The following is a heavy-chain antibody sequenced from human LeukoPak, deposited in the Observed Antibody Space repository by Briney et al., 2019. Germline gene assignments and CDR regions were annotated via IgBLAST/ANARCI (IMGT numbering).Heavy chain of an antibody. D-gene: IGHD6-13*01. CDR2: ISGSGRSP. CDR1: GSTFSNYA. V-gene: IGHV3-23*01. J-gene: IGHJ4*02. CDR3: ARQGILAAHSPDF. Sequence: GGSLRLSCAASGSTFSNYAMTWVRQAPGKGLEWVSAISGSGRSPYHADSVKGRFTISRDNSKNTLYLQMNSLRAEDTAVYYCARQGILAAHSPDFWGQGTLVTVSS.